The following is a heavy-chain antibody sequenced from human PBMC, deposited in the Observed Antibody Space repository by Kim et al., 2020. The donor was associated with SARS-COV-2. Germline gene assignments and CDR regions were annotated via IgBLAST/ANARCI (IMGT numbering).Heavy chain of an antibody. V-gene: IGHV3-23*01. J-gene: IGHJ4*02. CDR3: AKSASYYGDYGRAYYFDY. D-gene: IGHD4-17*01. CDR1: GFTFSSYA. Sequence: GGSLRLSCAASGFTFSSYAMSWVRQAPGKGLEWVSAISGSGGSTYYADSVKGRFTISRDNSKNTLYLQMNSLRAEDTAVYYCAKSASYYGDYGRAYYFDYWGQGTLVTVSS. CDR2: ISGSGGST.